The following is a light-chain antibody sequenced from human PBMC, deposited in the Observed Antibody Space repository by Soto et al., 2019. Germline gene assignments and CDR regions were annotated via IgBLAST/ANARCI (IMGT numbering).Light chain of an antibody. CDR2: DAS. CDR1: QSISSSY. J-gene: IGKJ1*01. Sequence: EIVLTQSPGTLSLSPGERATLSCRASQSISSSYLAWYQQKPGQAPRLLIYDASSRATGIPDRFSGRGSGTDFTLTISRLEPEDFAVYYCQQYVSSPPTFGQGTEVEIK. V-gene: IGKV3-20*01. CDR3: QQYVSSPPT.